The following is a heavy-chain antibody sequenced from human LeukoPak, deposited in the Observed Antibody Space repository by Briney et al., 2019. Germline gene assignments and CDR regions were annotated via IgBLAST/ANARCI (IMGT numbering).Heavy chain of an antibody. V-gene: IGHV3-74*01. D-gene: IGHD2-21*02. CDR2: INSDGSST. CDR1: GFTFSSYW. Sequence: PGGSLRLSCAASGFTFSSYWMHWVRQAPGKGLVWVSRINSDGSSTSYADSVKGRFTISRDNAKNTLYLQMNSLRAEDTAVYYCARDAYCGGDCYDRYFQHWGQGTLVTVSS. J-gene: IGHJ1*01. CDR3: ARDAYCGGDCYDRYFQH.